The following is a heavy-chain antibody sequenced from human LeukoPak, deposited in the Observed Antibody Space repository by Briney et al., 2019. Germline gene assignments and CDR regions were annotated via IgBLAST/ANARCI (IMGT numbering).Heavy chain of an antibody. D-gene: IGHD3-22*01. CDR3: AREGTMIVVVMSQADAFDI. V-gene: IGHV1-18*01. CDR2: ISVYNGNT. Sequence: ASVKVSCKASGYIFTSYGISWVRQAPGQGLEWMGWISVYNGNTKYAQKVQGRVTMTRDTSTSTAYMELGSLRSDDTAVYYCAREGTMIVVVMSQADAFDIWGQGTMVTVSS. CDR1: GYIFTSYG. J-gene: IGHJ3*02.